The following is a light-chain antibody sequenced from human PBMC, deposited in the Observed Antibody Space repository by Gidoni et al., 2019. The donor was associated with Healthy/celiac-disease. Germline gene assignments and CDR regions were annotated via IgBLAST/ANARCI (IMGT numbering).Light chain of an antibody. CDR2: WAS. Sequence: MVMTQSPDSLAVYVGERATINCKSRQSVLYSSNNKNYLAWYQQKPGQPPKLLIYWASTRESGVPDRFSGSGSGTDFTLTIRSLQAEDVAVYYCQQYYSSPFTFGPGTKVDIK. V-gene: IGKV4-1*01. J-gene: IGKJ3*01. CDR3: QQYYSSPFT. CDR1: QSVLYSSNNKNY.